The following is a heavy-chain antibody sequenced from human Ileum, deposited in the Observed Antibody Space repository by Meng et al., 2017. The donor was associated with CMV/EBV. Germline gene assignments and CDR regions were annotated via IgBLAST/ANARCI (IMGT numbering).Heavy chain of an antibody. CDR2: IHNSGST. V-gene: IGHV4-59*01. D-gene: IGHD3-3*01. Sequence: SETLSLTCTVSGDSISSYYWSWIRQTPGKGLEWIGYIHNSGSTNYDPSLKTRVTISIDTSKNQFSLTLTSVTAADTAVYYCARGGLRFGLWGRGTLVTVSS. J-gene: IGHJ2*01. CDR3: ARGGLRFGL. CDR1: GDSISSYY.